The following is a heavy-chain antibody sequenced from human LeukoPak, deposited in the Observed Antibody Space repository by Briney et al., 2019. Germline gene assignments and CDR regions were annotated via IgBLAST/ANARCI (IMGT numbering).Heavy chain of an antibody. CDR2: IDPSDSYT. V-gene: IGHV5-10-1*01. CDR1: GYNFTSYW. Sequence: GESLKISCKGSGYNFTSYWISWVRQMPGKGLEWMGRIDPSDSYTNYSPSFQGHVTISADKSISTAYLQWSSLKASDTAMYYCARESYYDILTGSNFDYWGQGTLVTVSS. J-gene: IGHJ4*02. D-gene: IGHD3-9*01. CDR3: ARESYYDILTGSNFDY.